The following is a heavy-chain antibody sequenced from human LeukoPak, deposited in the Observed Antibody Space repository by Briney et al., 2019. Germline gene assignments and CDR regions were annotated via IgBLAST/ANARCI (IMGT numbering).Heavy chain of an antibody. CDR2: IYYSGST. V-gene: IGHV4-59*01. D-gene: IGHD1-26*01. Sequence: SETLSLTCTVSGGSISSYYWSWIRQPPGKGLEWIGYIYYSGSTNYNPSLKSRVTISVDTSKNQFSLKLSSVTAADTAVYYCARAPPSVGATLVRFDYWGQGTLVTVSS. J-gene: IGHJ4*02. CDR3: ARAPPSVGATLVRFDY. CDR1: GGSISSYY.